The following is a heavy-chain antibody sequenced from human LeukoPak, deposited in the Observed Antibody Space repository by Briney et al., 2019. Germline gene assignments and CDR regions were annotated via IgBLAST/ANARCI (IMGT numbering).Heavy chain of an antibody. CDR2: ISYDGSNK. CDR3: AKDVGPMVRGVILYYYYGMDV. V-gene: IGHV3-30*18. Sequence: GRSLRLSCAASGFTFSSYGMHWVRQAPGKGLEWVAVISYDGSNKYYADSVKGRFTISRDNSKNTLYLQMNSLRAEDTAVYYCAKDVGPMVRGVILYYYYGMDVWGKGTTVTVSS. CDR1: GFTFSSYG. J-gene: IGHJ6*04. D-gene: IGHD3-10*01.